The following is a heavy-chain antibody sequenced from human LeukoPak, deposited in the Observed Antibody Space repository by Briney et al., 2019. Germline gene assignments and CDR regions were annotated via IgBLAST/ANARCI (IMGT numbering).Heavy chain of an antibody. Sequence: PSEILSLTCAVYGGSFNTYYWSWIRQSPGKGLEWIAEINHRGGTNYNPSVKSRVTISVDTSKNQFSLKVNSLTAADTAVYYCARGPTISETGYFDYWGQGTLVTVSS. D-gene: IGHD1-1*01. CDR1: GGSFNTYY. V-gene: IGHV4-34*01. J-gene: IGHJ4*03. CDR2: INHRGGT. CDR3: ARGPTISETGYFDY.